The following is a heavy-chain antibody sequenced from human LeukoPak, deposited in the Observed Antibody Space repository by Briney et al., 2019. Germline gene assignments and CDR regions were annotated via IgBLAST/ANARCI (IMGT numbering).Heavy chain of an antibody. D-gene: IGHD6-19*01. CDR3: ARAIGRTSGWLES. CDR2: IYPGDSDT. V-gene: IGHV5-51*01. CDR1: GYNFAIYW. Sequence: KTGESLKISCEGSGYNFAIYWIAWVRQMPGKGLEWMGMIYPGDSDTRYNPSLQGQVTISADKSISTAYLQWNSLKASDTAIYYCARAIGRTSGWLESWGQGTLVTVSS. J-gene: IGHJ4*02.